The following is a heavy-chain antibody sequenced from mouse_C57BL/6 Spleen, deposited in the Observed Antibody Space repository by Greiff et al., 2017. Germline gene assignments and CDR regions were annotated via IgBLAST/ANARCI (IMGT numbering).Heavy chain of an antibody. D-gene: IGHD3-1*01. CDR1: GFTFSDYG. J-gene: IGHJ2*01. Sequence: EVKVVESGGGLVQPGGSLKLSCAASGFTFSDYGMAWVRQAPRKGPEWVAFISNLAYSIYYADTVTGRFTISRENAKNTLYLEMSSLRSEDTAMYYCARHEGLGGFDYWGQGTTLTVSS. V-gene: IGHV5-15*01. CDR3: ARHEGLGGFDY. CDR2: ISNLAYSI.